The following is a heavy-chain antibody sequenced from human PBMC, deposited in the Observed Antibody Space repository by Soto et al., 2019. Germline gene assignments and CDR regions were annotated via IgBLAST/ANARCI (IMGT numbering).Heavy chain of an antibody. J-gene: IGHJ4*02. Sequence: SETLSLTCTVSGGSISSYYWSWIRQPPGKGLEWIGYIYYSGSTNYNPSLKSRVTISVDTSKNQFFLRLTYVTAADTGVYYCARDVGSSHGPGHPHYFDYWGQGTLVTVSS. CDR2: IYYSGST. D-gene: IGHD2-2*01. CDR3: ARDVGSSHGPGHPHYFDY. CDR1: GGSISSYY. V-gene: IGHV4-59*12.